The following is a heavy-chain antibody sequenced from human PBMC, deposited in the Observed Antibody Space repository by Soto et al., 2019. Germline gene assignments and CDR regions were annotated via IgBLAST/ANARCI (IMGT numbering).Heavy chain of an antibody. D-gene: IGHD3-22*01. J-gene: IGHJ6*02. V-gene: IGHV5-10-1*01. CDR1: GCSFTSYW. Sequence: PXESLKISCKGSGCSFTSYWISWVRQMPGKGLEWMGRIDPSDSYTNYSPSFQGHVTISADKSISTAYLQWSSLKASDTAMYYCASVYDSSGPSYYYGMDVWGQGTTVTVSS. CDR3: ASVYDSSGPSYYYGMDV. CDR2: IDPSDSYT.